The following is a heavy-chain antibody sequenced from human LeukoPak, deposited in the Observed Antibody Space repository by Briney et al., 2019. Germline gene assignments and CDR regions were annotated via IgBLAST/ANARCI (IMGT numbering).Heavy chain of an antibody. V-gene: IGHV3-74*01. CDR3: AKGVAVAEFDY. Sequence: PGGSLRLSCAASGFTFSSYWMHWVRQAPGKGLVWVSRINSDGSSTSYADSVKGRFTISRDNAKNTLYLQMNSLRAEDTAVYYCAKGVAVAEFDYWGQGTLVTVSS. D-gene: IGHD6-19*01. CDR2: INSDGSST. CDR1: GFTFSSYW. J-gene: IGHJ4*02.